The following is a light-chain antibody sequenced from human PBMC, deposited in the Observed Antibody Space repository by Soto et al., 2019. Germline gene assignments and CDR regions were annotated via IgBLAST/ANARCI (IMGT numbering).Light chain of an antibody. J-gene: IGKJ1*01. V-gene: IGKV4-1*01. CDR2: WAS. CDR1: QSVLHSPTNNNY. Sequence: DIVMTQSPDSLAVSLGERATINCKSSQSVLHSPTNNNYLAWYQKKPGQPPKLLIYWASTRESGVPDRFSGSGSGTDFTXTINSLQAEDAAVYYCHQYYSIPRTFGQGTKVEIK. CDR3: HQYYSIPRT.